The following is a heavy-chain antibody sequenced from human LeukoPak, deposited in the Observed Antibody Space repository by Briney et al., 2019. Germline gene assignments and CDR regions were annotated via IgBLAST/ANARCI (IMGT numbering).Heavy chain of an antibody. CDR3: AKDHASGSWYYGMDV. CDR1: GFTFDDYA. CDR2: ISWNSGTI. J-gene: IGHJ6*02. V-gene: IGHV3-9*01. Sequence: TGGSLRLSCAASGFTFDDYAMHWVRQPPGKGLEWVSGISWNSGTIDYADSVRGRFTISRDNARNSMYLQMSSLRAEDTALYFCAKDHASGSWYYGMDVWGQGTTVIVAS. D-gene: IGHD3-10*01.